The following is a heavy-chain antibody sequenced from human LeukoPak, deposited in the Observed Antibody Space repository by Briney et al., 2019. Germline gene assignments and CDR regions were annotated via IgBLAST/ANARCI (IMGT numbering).Heavy chain of an antibody. CDR2: ISWDGGST. J-gene: IGHJ4*02. CDR1: GFTFDDYT. Sequence: GGSLRLSCAASGFTFDDYTMHWVRQAPGKGVEWVSLISWDGGSTYYADSVKGRFTISRDNSKNSLYLQMNSLRTEDTALYYCAREDRVGAIFYWGQGTLVTVSS. D-gene: IGHD1-26*01. CDR3: AREDRVGAIFY. V-gene: IGHV3-43*01.